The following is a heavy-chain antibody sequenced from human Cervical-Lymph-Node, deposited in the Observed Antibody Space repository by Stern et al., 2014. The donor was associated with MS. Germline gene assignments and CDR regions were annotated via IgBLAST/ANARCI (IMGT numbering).Heavy chain of an antibody. V-gene: IGHV3-9*01. CDR1: GFNFGDYG. Sequence: EVQLEESGGGLVQPGRSLRLSCAASGFNFGDYGMHWVRQAPGKGLEWVSGISWNSDKIVYAESVKGRFTISRDNAKDSLYLQMDSLRVEDTAFYCAKDRTSSSWGVDYWGQGTLVTVSS. J-gene: IGHJ4*02. D-gene: IGHD6-19*01. CDR3: AKDRTSSSWGVDY. CDR2: ISWNSDKI.